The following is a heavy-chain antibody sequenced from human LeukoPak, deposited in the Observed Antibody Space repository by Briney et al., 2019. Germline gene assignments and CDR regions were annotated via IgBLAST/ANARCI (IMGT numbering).Heavy chain of an antibody. Sequence: GASVKVSCKASGYTFTGYYMHWVRQAPGQGLEWMGWINPNSGGTNYAQKFQGRVTMTRETSSSTTYMELSRLRSDDTAVYYGARATNDYGDYTDWGQGTLVTVSS. CDR2: INPNSGGT. CDR3: ARATNDYGDYTD. D-gene: IGHD4-17*01. CDR1: GYTFTGYY. V-gene: IGHV1-2*02. J-gene: IGHJ4*02.